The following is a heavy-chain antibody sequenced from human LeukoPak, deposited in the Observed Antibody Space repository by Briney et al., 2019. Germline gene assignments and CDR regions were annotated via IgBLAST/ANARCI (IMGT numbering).Heavy chain of an antibody. CDR1: GFTFDDYA. CDR2: IGGDGGST. V-gene: IGHV3-43*02. CDR3: AKDIYSTIAAALLFDY. J-gene: IGHJ4*02. D-gene: IGHD6-13*01. Sequence: PGGSLRLSCAASGFTFDDYAMHWPPQAPGKGLVWVSFIGGDGGSTYYADSVKGRFTISRDNSKNSLYLQMNSLRTEDTALYYCAKDIYSTIAAALLFDYWGQGPLVTVSS.